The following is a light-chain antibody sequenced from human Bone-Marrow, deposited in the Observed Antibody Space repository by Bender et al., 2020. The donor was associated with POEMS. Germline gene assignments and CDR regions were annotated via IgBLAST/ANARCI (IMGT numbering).Light chain of an antibody. CDR1: SSNIGAHA. CDR3: AVWDDSLNGWV. Sequence: QSVLTQPPSASGTPGQRVTISCSGGSSNIGAHAVNWYQHLPGTAPKLLIYSSHRRPSEVPDRFSGSRSGTSDSLASSGLQSEDEADYYCAVWDDSLNGWVFGGGTKLTVL. CDR2: SSH. J-gene: IGLJ3*02. V-gene: IGLV1-44*01.